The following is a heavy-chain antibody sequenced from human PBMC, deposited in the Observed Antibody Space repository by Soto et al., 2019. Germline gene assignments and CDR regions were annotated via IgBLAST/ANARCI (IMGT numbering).Heavy chain of an antibody. Sequence: GASVKVSCKASGGTFSSYAISWVRQAPGQGLEWMGGIIPIFGTANYAQKFQGRVTITADESTSTAYMELSSLRSEDTAVYYCARLISIAEGLDYWGQGPLVTVSS. CDR3: ARLISIAEGLDY. D-gene: IGHD6-6*01. V-gene: IGHV1-69*13. CDR1: GGTFSSYA. CDR2: IIPIFGTA. J-gene: IGHJ4*02.